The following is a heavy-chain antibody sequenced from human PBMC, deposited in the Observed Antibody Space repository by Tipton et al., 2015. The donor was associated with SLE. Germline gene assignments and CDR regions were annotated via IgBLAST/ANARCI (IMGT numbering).Heavy chain of an antibody. CDR3: ARTHRGYDYPN. D-gene: IGHD5-12*01. Sequence: TLSLTCTVSGGSISSSSYCWGWSRQPPGKGLAWIGSIFFSGSTYYNPTLKSRVNISVDTSQNQFSLQLSSVTAADAAVYYCARTHRGYDYPNWGQGTLVTVSS. CDR2: IFFSGST. J-gene: IGHJ4*02. V-gene: IGHV4-39*07. CDR1: GGSISSSSYC.